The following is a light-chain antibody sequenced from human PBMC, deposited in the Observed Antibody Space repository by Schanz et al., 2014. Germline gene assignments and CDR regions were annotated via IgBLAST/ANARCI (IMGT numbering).Light chain of an antibody. CDR1: SSNIGAGYD. J-gene: IGLJ3*02. V-gene: IGLV1-40*01. Sequence: QSVLTQPPSVSGAPGQRVTISCTGSSSNIGAGYDVQWYQQLPGTAPKLLIYGNSNRPSGVPDRFSGSKSGTSASLAITGLQAEDEADYYCSSYAGSINWVFGGGTKLTVL. CDR3: SSYAGSINWV. CDR2: GNS.